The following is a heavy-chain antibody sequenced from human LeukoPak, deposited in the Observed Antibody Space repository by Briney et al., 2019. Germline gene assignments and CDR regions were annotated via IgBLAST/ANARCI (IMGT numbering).Heavy chain of an antibody. Sequence: SETLSLTCSVSGGSISTYYWNWIRQPPGKGLEWIGYIYHSGSTNYNPSLQSRVTISVDTSKNQFSLNLNSVTAADTAVYYCARGGAARLHFQNWGQGTLVTVSS. V-gene: IGHV4-59*01. CDR1: GGSISTYY. J-gene: IGHJ1*01. CDR3: ARGGAARLHFQN. D-gene: IGHD6-6*01. CDR2: IYHSGST.